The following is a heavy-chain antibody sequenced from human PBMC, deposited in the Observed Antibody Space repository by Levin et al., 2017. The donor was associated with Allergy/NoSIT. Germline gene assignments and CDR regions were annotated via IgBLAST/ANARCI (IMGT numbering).Heavy chain of an antibody. Sequence: LSLTCAASGFTFSSYGMHWVRQAPGKGLEWVAVISYDGSNKYYADSVKGRFTISRDNSKNTLYLQMNSLRAEDTAVYYCAKVPYYYGSGSLSQRGYYYGMDVWGQGTTVTVSS. CDR2: ISYDGSNK. CDR1: GFTFSSYG. CDR3: AKVPYYYGSGSLSQRGYYYGMDV. J-gene: IGHJ6*02. D-gene: IGHD3-10*01. V-gene: IGHV3-30*18.